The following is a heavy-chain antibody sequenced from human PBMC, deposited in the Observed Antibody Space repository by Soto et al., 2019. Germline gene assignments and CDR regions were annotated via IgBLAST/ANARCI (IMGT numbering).Heavy chain of an antibody. CDR3: AKDQITMVRGVIITTDY. J-gene: IGHJ4*02. V-gene: IGHV3-23*01. CDR2: ISGSGGST. CDR1: GFTFSSYA. Sequence: HWGSVRLSCASSGFTFSSYAMSWVRQAPGKGLEWVSAISGSGGSTYYADSVKGRFTISRDNSKNTLYLQMNSLRAEDTAVYYCAKDQITMVRGVIITTDYWGQGTLVTVSS. D-gene: IGHD3-10*01.